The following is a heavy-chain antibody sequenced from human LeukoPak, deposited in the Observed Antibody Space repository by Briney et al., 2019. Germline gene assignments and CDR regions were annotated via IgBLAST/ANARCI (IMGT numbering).Heavy chain of an antibody. J-gene: IGHJ4*02. CDR1: GFTFSSYG. CDR2: ISYDGSNK. CDR3: AKGIPSDF. Sequence: PGRSLRLSCAASGFTFSSYGMHWVRQAPGKGLEWVAVISYDGSNKCYADSVKGRFTISRDNSKNTLYPQMNSLRAEDTAVYYCAKGIPSDFWGQGTLVTVSS. V-gene: IGHV3-30*18.